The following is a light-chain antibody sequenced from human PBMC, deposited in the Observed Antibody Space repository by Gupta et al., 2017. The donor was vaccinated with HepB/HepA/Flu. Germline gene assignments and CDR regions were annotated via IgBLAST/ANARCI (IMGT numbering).Light chain of an antibody. CDR1: QSIGDN. V-gene: IGKV3-15*01. J-gene: IGKJ1*01. Sequence: VVTTSPATLSLSPGGRATLSCRASQSIGDNVVGWIQQKPGQAPRVLIEDASTRATGIPARFSGSGSGTEYSLTIGSLQSEDVAVYYCDKYNNWPWTFGQGTKVEIK. CDR2: DAS. CDR3: DKYNNWPWT.